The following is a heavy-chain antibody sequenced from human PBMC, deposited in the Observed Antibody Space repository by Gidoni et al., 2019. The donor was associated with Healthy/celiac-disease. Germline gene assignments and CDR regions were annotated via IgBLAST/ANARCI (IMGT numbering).Heavy chain of an antibody. V-gene: IGHV3-33*01. J-gene: IGHJ4*02. Sequence: QVQLVESGGGVVQPGRSLRLSCAASGFTFSSYGMHWVRQAPGKGLEWVAVIWYDGSNKYYADSVKGRFTTSRDNSKNTLYLQMNSLRAEDTAVYYCARSVRQWLVRGVYLDYWGQGTLVTVSS. D-gene: IGHD6-19*01. CDR1: GFTFSSYG. CDR2: IWYDGSNK. CDR3: ARSVRQWLVRGVYLDY.